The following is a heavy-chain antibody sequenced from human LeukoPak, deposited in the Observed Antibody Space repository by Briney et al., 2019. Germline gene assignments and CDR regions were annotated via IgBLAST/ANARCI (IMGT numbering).Heavy chain of an antibody. Sequence: SETLSLTCTVSGGSISSSSYYWGWIRQPPGKGLEWIGSIYYSGNTYYNPSLKSRVTISGDTSKNQFSLKLSSVTAADTAVYYCARGEGLYWGQGTLLTVSS. CDR3: ARGEGLY. CDR1: GGSISSSSYY. CDR2: IYYSGNT. J-gene: IGHJ4*02. V-gene: IGHV4-39*07.